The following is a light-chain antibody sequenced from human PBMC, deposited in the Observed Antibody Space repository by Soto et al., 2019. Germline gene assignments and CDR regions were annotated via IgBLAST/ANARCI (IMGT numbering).Light chain of an antibody. Sequence: SVLTQPASVSGSPGQSITTSCTGTSSDVGGYNYVSWYQQHPGKAPRLMIYEITNRPSGVSNRFSGSKSGNTASLTISGLQAEDEADYYCNSYTSNSSYVFGTGTKVTVL. CDR1: SSDVGGYNY. J-gene: IGLJ1*01. CDR2: EIT. V-gene: IGLV2-14*01. CDR3: NSYTSNSSYV.